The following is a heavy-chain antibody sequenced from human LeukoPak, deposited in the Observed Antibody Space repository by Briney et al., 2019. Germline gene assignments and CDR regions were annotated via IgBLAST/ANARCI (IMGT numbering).Heavy chain of an antibody. J-gene: IGHJ4*02. CDR1: GFTFSNYA. CDR2: ISSDGNSE. V-gene: IGHV3-30-3*01. Sequence: PGGSLRLSCAASGFTFSNYAMHWVRQAPGKGLEGVGFISSDGNSEYYADSMKGRFTISRDNAKNSLYLQMNSLRAEDTAVYYCARASGSWSYYFDYWGQGTLVTVPS. D-gene: IGHD6-13*01. CDR3: ARASGSWSYYFDY.